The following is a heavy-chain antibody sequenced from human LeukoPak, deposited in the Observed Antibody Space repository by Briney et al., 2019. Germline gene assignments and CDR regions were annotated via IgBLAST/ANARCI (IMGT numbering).Heavy chain of an antibody. J-gene: IGHJ5*02. Sequence: SETLSPTCTVSGYSISSGYYWGWIRQPPGKGLEWIGSIYHSGSTYYNPSLKSRVTISVDTSKNQFSLKLSSVTAADTAVYYCAARSLYYYDSSGPQRGWFDPWGQGTLVTVSS. V-gene: IGHV4-38-2*02. D-gene: IGHD3-22*01. CDR3: AARSLYYYDSSGPQRGWFDP. CDR1: GYSISSGYY. CDR2: IYHSGST.